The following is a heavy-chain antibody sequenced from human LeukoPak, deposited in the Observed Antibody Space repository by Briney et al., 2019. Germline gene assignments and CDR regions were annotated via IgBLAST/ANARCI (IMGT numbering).Heavy chain of an antibody. Sequence: GASVKVSCKASGYTFTGYYTHWVRQAPGQGLEWMGWINPNTGGTKYAQEFQGRVAMTRDTSISTAYMELSRLRSDDTAVYYCARDRAPRVTSTMDVWGKGTTVTVSS. V-gene: IGHV1-2*02. CDR3: ARDRAPRVTSTMDV. J-gene: IGHJ6*03. CDR1: GYTFTGYY. CDR2: INPNTGGT. D-gene: IGHD4-11*01.